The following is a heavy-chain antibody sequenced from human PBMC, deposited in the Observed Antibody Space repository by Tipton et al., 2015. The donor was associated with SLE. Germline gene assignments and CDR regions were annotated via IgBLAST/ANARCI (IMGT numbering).Heavy chain of an antibody. CDR3: ARHSSSNWYEPFDY. CDR2: LYYSGSP. D-gene: IGHD6-13*01. V-gene: IGHV4-39*01. Sequence: TLSLTCTVSGGSISSRDYSWVWIRQPPGKGLEWIATLYYSGSPYYNPSLKSRVTVSTSMNQFSLDLSSVTAADTAVYYCARHSSSNWYEPFDYWGQGALVTVSS. J-gene: IGHJ4*02. CDR1: GGSISSRDYS.